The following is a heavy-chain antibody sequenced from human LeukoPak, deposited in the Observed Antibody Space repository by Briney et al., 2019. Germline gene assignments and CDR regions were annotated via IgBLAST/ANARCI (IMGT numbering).Heavy chain of an antibody. CDR1: GFTFRRYG. CDR2: ISGSGGST. V-gene: IGHV3-23*01. Sequence: GGSLRLSCAASGFTFRRYGMSWVRQAPGKGLEWVSAISGSGGSTFYADSVKGRFTISRDNSKNTLYLQMNSLRAEDTALYYCAKGLERESRLDSWGQGTLVTVSS. D-gene: IGHD1-1*01. CDR3: AKGLERESRLDS. J-gene: IGHJ4*02.